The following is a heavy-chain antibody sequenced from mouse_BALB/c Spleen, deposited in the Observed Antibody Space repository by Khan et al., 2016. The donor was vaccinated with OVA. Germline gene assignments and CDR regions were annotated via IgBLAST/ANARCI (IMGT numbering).Heavy chain of an antibody. Sequence: VQLQESGPGLVAPSQSLSITCTVSGFSLTSYGVSWVRQPPGKGLEWLGVIWGDGNTNFHSAIRSRLSISKDNSKSQVFLKLNSLQTDDTATYYCAKDRGYYAVDYWGQGTSGTVSS. CDR2: IWGDGNT. V-gene: IGHV2-3*01. J-gene: IGHJ4*01. CDR1: GFSLTSYG. CDR3: AKDRGYYAVDY.